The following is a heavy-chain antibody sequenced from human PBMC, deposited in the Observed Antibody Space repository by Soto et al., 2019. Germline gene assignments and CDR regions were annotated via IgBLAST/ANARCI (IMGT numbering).Heavy chain of an antibody. CDR2: IHWNDDK. J-gene: IGHJ5*02. D-gene: IGHD3-22*01. CDR1: GFSLSAYGVR. CDR3: AHTKDSSGFLTS. Sequence: GSGPTLVNPTQTLTLTCSFSGFSLSAYGVRVIWFRQPPGETLEWLALIHWNDDKRYSPYLKSRLTITKDTSKNQVVLTLTNLDPLDTGTYFCAHTKDSSGFLTSWGQGILVTVSS. V-gene: IGHV2-5*01.